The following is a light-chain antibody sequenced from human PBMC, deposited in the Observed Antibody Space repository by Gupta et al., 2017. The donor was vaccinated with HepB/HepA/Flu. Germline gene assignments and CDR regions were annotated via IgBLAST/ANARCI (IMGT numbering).Light chain of an antibody. CDR1: SSNIGAAYD. Sequence: QSVLTQPPSVSGAPGQRVTISCTGGSSNIGAAYDVHWYQQLPGAAPKLLLYGRYSNRPSGVPDRFSGSKSGTSASLAITGLQPEDEADYYCQSYDSSLRGFVFGTGTTVTVV. J-gene: IGLJ1*01. CDR2: GRYS. V-gene: IGLV1-40*01. CDR3: QSYDSSLRGFV.